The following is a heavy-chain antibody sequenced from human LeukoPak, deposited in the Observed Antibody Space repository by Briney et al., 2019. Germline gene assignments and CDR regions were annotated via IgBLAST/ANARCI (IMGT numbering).Heavy chain of an antibody. CDR3: ARDLTVTTGRYYYGMDV. J-gene: IGHJ6*02. D-gene: IGHD4-17*01. CDR1: GFTFSSYG. V-gene: IGHV3-33*01. CDR2: IWYDGSNK. Sequence: GRSLRLSCAASGFTFSSYGMHWVRQAPGKGLEWVAVIWYDGSNKYYADSVKGRFTISRDNSKNTPYLQMNGLRAEDTAVYYCARDLTVTTGRYYYGMDVWGQGTTVTVSS.